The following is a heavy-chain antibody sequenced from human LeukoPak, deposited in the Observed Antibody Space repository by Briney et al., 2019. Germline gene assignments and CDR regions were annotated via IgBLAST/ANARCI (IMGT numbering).Heavy chain of an antibody. V-gene: IGHV3-49*04. Sequence: PGGSLRLSCTASGFTLGDYAMSWVRQAPGKGLEWVGFIRSKAYGGTTEYAASVKGRFTISRDDSKSIAYLQMNSLKTEDTAVYYCTRVRGDYDSSGYYYSFSLGDRFYYFDYWGQGTLVTVSS. CDR1: GFTLGDYA. J-gene: IGHJ4*02. CDR3: TRVRGDYDSSGYYYSFSLGDRFYYFDY. D-gene: IGHD3-22*01. CDR2: IRSKAYGGTT.